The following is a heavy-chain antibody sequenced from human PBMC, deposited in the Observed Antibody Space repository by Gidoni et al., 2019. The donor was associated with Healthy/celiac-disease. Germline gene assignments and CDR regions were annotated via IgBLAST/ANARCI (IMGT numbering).Heavy chain of an antibody. CDR2: ISGSGGST. V-gene: IGHV3-23*01. J-gene: IGHJ4*02. D-gene: IGHD3-10*01. CDR3: GKPPGSGDPYYFDY. Sequence: EVQPLESGGGLVQPGGSRCPSCAAPGSPCHSYAMSWVRQAPGKGLEWVSAISGSGGSTYYADSVKGRCTISRDNSKNTLYLQMNSRRAEDTAVYYCGKPPGSGDPYYFDYWGQGTLVTVSS. CDR1: GSPCHSYA.